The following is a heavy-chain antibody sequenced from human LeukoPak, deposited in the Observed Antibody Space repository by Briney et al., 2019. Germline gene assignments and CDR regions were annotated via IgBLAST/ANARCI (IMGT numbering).Heavy chain of an antibody. V-gene: IGHV1-2*02. CDR2: INPNSGGT. D-gene: IGHD3-3*01. CDR3: ARGFFGVVNIGGAYYMDV. Sequence: GASVKVSCKASGYTFTGYYMHWVRQAPGQGLEWMGWINPNSGGTNYAQKFQGRVTMTRDTSISTAYMELSRLRSDDTAVYYCARGFFGVVNIGGAYYMDVWGKGTTATVSS. CDR1: GYTFTGYY. J-gene: IGHJ6*03.